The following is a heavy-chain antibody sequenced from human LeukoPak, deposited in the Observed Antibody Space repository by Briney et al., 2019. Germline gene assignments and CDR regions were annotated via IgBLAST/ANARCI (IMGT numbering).Heavy chain of an antibody. J-gene: IGHJ6*02. CDR1: GFTFSSYS. Sequence: GRSLRLSCAASGFTFSSYSMNWVRQAPGKGLEWVSSISSSSSYIYYADSVKGRFTISRDNAKNSLYLQMNSLRAEDTAVYYCARVGPLWFGELFTPLPYYYYYGMDVWGQGTTVTVSS. V-gene: IGHV3-21*01. CDR3: ARVGPLWFGELFTPLPYYYYYGMDV. D-gene: IGHD3-10*01. CDR2: ISSSSSYI.